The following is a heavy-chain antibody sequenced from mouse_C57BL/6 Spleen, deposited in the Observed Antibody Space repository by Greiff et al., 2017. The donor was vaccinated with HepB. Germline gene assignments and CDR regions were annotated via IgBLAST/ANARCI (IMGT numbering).Heavy chain of an antibody. CDR1: GFTFSDYY. CDR3: ARDQPYYYGSSYWYFDV. J-gene: IGHJ1*03. Sequence: EVMLVESEGGLVQPGSSMKLSCTASGFTFSDYYMAWVRQVPEKGLEWVANINYDGSSTYYLDSLKSRFIISRDNAKNILYLQMSSLKSEDTATYYCARDQPYYYGSSYWYFDVWGTGTTVTVSS. D-gene: IGHD1-1*01. V-gene: IGHV5-16*01. CDR2: INYDGSST.